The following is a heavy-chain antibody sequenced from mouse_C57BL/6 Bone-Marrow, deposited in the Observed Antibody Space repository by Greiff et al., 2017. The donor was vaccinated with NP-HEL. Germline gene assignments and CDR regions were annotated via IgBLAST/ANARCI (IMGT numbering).Heavy chain of an antibody. Sequence: EVQLQQSGPVLVKPGASVKMSCKASGYTFTDYYMNWVKQSHGKSLEWIGVINPYNGGTIYNQKFKGKATLTVYKSSSTAYMELNSLTSEDSEVYYCANYYGGPYYFDYWGQGTTLTVSS. J-gene: IGHJ2*01. D-gene: IGHD1-1*01. V-gene: IGHV1-19*01. CDR2: INPYNGGT. CDR3: ANYYGGPYYFDY. CDR1: GYTFTDYY.